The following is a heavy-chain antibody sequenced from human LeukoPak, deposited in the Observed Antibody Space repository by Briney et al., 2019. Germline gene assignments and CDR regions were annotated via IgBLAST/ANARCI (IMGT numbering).Heavy chain of an antibody. CDR1: GFTFSSYE. D-gene: IGHD2-15*01. CDR3: ASGDCGGGNCYLFY. CDR2: MSTRGSTI. V-gene: IGHV3-48*03. Sequence: GGSLRLSCEASGFTFSSYEMNWAGQAPGKGLEGVSYMSTRGSTIYYADSVKGRFTISRDNSNNSLYLQIMSLRTVKTDVYYCASGDCGGGNCYLFYWGQGILVTVSS. J-gene: IGHJ4*02.